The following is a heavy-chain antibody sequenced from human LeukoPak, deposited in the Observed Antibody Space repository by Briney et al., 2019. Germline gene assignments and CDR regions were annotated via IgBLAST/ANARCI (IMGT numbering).Heavy chain of an antibody. V-gene: IGHV1-69*05. CDR1: GGTFSSYA. CDR3: AREAGCSSTSCYRWGYYFDY. Sequence: SVKVSCKASGGTFSSYAISWVRQAPGQGLEWMGGIIPIFGTANYAQKFRGRDTITTDESTSTAYMELSSLRSEDTAVYYCAREAGCSSTSCYRWGYYFDYWGQGTLVTVSS. J-gene: IGHJ4*02. D-gene: IGHD2-2*02. CDR2: IIPIFGTA.